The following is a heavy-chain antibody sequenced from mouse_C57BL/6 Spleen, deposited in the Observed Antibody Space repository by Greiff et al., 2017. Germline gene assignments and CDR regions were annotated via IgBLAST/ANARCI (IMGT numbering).Heavy chain of an antibody. CDR1: GYTFTSYG. V-gene: IGHV1-61*01. CDR2: IYPCDGYT. CDR3: ARAGSCACRDY. J-gene: IGHJ4*01. Sequence: VQLLQSGAELVRPGSSVKLSCKASGYTFTSYGMDWVKQRPGQGLDWFGNIYPCDGYTDYNEKFKGKATLTVDKSSSTGYMQLSSLTSEDSAVDYCARAGSCACRDYWGQGTSVTVSS. D-gene: IGHD4-1*01.